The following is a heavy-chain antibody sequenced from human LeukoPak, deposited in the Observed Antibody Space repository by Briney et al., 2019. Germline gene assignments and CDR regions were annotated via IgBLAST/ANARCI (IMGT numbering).Heavy chain of an antibody. CDR3: ARGLRNYYYYGMDV. Sequence: ASVKVSCKASGGTFSSYAISWVRQAPGQGLEWMGRIIPILGIANYAQKFQGRVTITADKSTSTAYMELSSLRSEDTAVYYCARGLRNYYYYGMDVWGQGTTVTVSS. D-gene: IGHD4-17*01. CDR2: IIPILGIA. J-gene: IGHJ6*02. CDR1: GGTFSSYA. V-gene: IGHV1-69*04.